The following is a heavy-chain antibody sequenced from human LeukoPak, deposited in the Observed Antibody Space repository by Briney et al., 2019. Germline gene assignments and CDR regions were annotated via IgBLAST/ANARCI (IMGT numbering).Heavy chain of an antibody. D-gene: IGHD3-22*01. CDR1: GFTFSGAW. J-gene: IGHJ4*02. CDR2: ISSSGSTI. Sequence: PGGSLRLSCTASGFTFSGAWMTWVRQAPGKGLEWVSYISSSGSTIYYADSVKGRFTISRDNSKNTLYLQMNSLRAEDTAVFYCAKDSSVFHYDSRNFDYWGQGTLVTVSS. CDR3: AKDSSVFHYDSRNFDY. V-gene: IGHV3-48*01.